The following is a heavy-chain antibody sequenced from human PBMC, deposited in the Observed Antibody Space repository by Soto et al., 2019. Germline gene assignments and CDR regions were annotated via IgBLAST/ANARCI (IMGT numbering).Heavy chain of an antibody. Sequence: PVGSLRLSCASSVCTFSSYGMHCVRHSPGKWLEWVAVISYDGSNKYYADSVKGRFTISRDNSKNTLYLQMNSLRAEDTAVYYCAKDRGSTSKRWFEPWGQGTLVSVS. CDR2: ISYDGSNK. D-gene: IGHD2-2*01. CDR1: VCTFSSYG. J-gene: IGHJ5*02. CDR3: AKDRGSTSKRWFEP. V-gene: IGHV3-30*18.